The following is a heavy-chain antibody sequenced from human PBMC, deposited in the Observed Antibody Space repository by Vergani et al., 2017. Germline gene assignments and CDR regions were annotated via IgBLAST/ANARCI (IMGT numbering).Heavy chain of an antibody. V-gene: IGHV3-11*06. CDR3: ARRIAAAGAFDI. Sequence: QVQLVESGGGLVKPGGSLRLSCAASGFTFSDYYMNWVRQAPGKGLEWVSSISSSSSYIYYADSVKGRFTISRDNAKNSLYLQMNSLRAEDTAVYYCARRIAAAGAFDIWGQGTMVTVSS. CDR2: ISSSSSYI. D-gene: IGHD6-13*01. J-gene: IGHJ3*02. CDR1: GFTFSDYY.